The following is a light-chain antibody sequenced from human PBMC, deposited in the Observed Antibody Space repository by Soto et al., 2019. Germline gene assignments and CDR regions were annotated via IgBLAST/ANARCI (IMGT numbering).Light chain of an antibody. V-gene: IGLV2-18*02. CDR2: EVT. CDR3: TSSTSRNALV. CDR1: SSDVGSYNR. Sequence: QSALTQPPSVSGSPGQSVTISCIGTSSDVGSYNRVSWYHQSPGTAPKLIIYEVTNRPSGVADRFSGSKSGNTASLTISGLQAEDEDDYYCTSSTSRNALVFGGGTKLTVL. J-gene: IGLJ3*02.